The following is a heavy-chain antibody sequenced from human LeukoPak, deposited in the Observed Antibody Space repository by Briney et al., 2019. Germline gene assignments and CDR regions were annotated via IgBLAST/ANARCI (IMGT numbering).Heavy chain of an antibody. CDR3: ATVGCSGGTCYSRDFDF. CDR1: GGSFSGYY. D-gene: IGHD2-15*01. V-gene: IGHV4-34*01. Sequence: SEPLSLTCAVYGGSFSGYYWGWIRQPSGKGLEWIAEINHSGSTNYNPSLKSRVTISVATSTNQFSLNPTSATAADTAVYYCATVGCSGGTCYSRDFDFWGQGTLVTVSS. CDR2: INHSGST. J-gene: IGHJ4*02.